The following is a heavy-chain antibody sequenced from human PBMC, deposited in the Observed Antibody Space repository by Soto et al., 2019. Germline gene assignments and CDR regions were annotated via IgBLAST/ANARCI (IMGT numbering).Heavy chain of an antibody. CDR1: GFTVSSKY. D-gene: IGHD4-17*01. J-gene: IGHJ6*02. Sequence: GGSLRLSCAASGFTVSSKYMSWVRQAPGKGLQWVSAISGNGGSTFYADSVKGRFTISRDNSKNTLYLQMNSLRAEDTAVYYCAKSTSVTRTTKGVFPYGMDVWGQGTTVTVSS. V-gene: IGHV3-23*01. CDR3: AKSTSVTRTTKGVFPYGMDV. CDR2: ISGNGGST.